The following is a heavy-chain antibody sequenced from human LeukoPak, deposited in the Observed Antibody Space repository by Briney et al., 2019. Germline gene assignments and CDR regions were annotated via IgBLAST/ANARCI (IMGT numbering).Heavy chain of an antibody. D-gene: IGHD3-9*01. V-gene: IGHV3-9*01. CDR3: AKDVGYSDWLFDY. CDR2: ISWNSGSI. Sequence: GGSLRLSCAASGFTFDDYAMHWVRQTPGKGLEWVSGISWNSGSIGYADSVKGRFTISRDNAKNSLYLQMNSLRAEDTALYYCAKDVGYSDWLFDYWGQGTLVTVSS. CDR1: GFTFDDYA. J-gene: IGHJ4*02.